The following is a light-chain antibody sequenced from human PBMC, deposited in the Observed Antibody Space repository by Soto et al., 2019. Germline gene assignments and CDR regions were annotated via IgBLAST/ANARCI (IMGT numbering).Light chain of an antibody. CDR3: QQYGSSPWT. J-gene: IGKJ1*01. CDR1: QTIRSNY. V-gene: IGKV3-20*01. CDR2: GAS. Sequence: ETVLTQTPGTLSLSPGERATLSCRASQTIRSNYLAWYRQTPGQAPRLLIYGASNRATVIADRFSVSGSWTDFTLIISRLEPEDFALYYCQQYGSSPWTFGQGTKVEIK.